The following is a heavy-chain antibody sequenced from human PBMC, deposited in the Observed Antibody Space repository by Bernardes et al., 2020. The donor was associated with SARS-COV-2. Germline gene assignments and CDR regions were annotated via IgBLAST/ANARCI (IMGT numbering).Heavy chain of an antibody. CDR1: GGSFSGYY. CDR3: ARVGHCSSTSCYGMVFDY. Sequence: SETLSLTCAVYGGSFSGYYWSWIRQPPGKGLEWIGEINHSGSTNYNPSLKSRVTISVDTSKNQFSLKLSSVTAADTAVYYCARVGHCSSTSCYGMVFDYWGQGTLVTVSS. CDR2: INHSGST. D-gene: IGHD2-2*01. J-gene: IGHJ4*02. V-gene: IGHV4-34*01.